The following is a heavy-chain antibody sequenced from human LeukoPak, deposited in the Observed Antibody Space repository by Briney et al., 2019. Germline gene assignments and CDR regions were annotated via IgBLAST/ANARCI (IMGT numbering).Heavy chain of an antibody. Sequence: GGSLRLSCAASGFTVSSNYMSWVRQAPGKGLVWVSVIYSGGSTYYADPVKGRFTVSRDNSKNTLYFQMNSLRAEDTAVYYCARGSSNYDFWSGYYPAPFYYYYYGMDVWGQGTTVTVSS. CDR2: IYSGGST. CDR1: GFTVSSNY. V-gene: IGHV3-53*01. D-gene: IGHD3-3*01. CDR3: ARGSSNYDFWSGYYPAPFYYYYYGMDV. J-gene: IGHJ6*02.